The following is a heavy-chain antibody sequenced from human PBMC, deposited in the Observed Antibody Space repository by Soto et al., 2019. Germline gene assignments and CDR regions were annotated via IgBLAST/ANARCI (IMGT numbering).Heavy chain of an antibody. D-gene: IGHD3-22*01. CDR3: ARPHWNYYDSSGPVWFDY. V-gene: IGHV1-18*04. CDR2: ISAYNGNT. Sequence: ASVKVSCKASGYTFTSYGISWVRQAPGQGLEWMGWISAYNGNTNYAQKFQGRVTITRDTSASTAYMELSSLRSEDTAVYYCARPHWNYYDSSGPVWFDYWGQGTLVTVSS. J-gene: IGHJ4*02. CDR1: GYTFTSYG.